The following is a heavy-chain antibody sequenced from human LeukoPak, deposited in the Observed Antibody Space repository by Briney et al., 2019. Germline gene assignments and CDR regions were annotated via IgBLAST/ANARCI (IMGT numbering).Heavy chain of an antibody. Sequence: PSETLSLTCTVSGGSISSSSYYWGWIRQPPGKGLEWIGTIYYSGSTSYNPSLKSRVTISVDTSKNQFSLKLSSVTAADTAVYYCARGGRATVITYWGQGTLVTVSS. D-gene: IGHD4-11*01. J-gene: IGHJ4*02. CDR1: GGSISSSSYY. V-gene: IGHV4-39*07. CDR2: IYYSGST. CDR3: ARGGRATVITY.